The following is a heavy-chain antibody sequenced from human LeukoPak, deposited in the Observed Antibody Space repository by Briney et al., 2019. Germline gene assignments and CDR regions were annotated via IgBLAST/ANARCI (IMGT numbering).Heavy chain of an antibody. CDR2: IIPIFGTA. J-gene: IGHJ3*02. D-gene: IGHD5-18*01. CDR1: GGTFSSYA. CDR3: AFSPHWDTAAFDI. Sequence: SSVKVSCKASGGTFSSYAISWVRQAPGQGLEWMGGIIPIFGTANYAQKFQGRVTITTDESTSTAYMELSSLRSEDTAAYYCAFSPHWDTAAFDIWGQGTMVTVSS. V-gene: IGHV1-69*05.